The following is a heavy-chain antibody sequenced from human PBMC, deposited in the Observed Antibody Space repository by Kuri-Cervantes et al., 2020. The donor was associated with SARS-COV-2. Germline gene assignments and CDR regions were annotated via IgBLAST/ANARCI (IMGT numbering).Heavy chain of an antibody. CDR2: IYHSGST. CDR1: GYSISSGYY. Sequence: SETLSLTCAVSGYSISSGYYWGWIRQPPGKGLEWIGSIYHSGSTYYNPSLKSRVTISVDTSKNQSSLKLSSVTAADTAVYYCARYCTSTSCYNIDTDYWGQGTLVTVSS. D-gene: IGHD2-2*02. V-gene: IGHV4-38-2*01. J-gene: IGHJ4*02. CDR3: ARYCTSTSCYNIDTDY.